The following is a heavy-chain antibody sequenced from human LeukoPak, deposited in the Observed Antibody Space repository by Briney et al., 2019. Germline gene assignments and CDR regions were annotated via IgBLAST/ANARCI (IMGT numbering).Heavy chain of an antibody. V-gene: IGHV4-30-4*08. D-gene: IGHD3-22*01. Sequence: SETLSLTCTVSGGSISSGDYYWSWIRQPPGEGLEWIGYIYYSGSTYYNPSLKSRVTISVDTSKNQFSLKLSSVTAADTAVYYCASAYYDSSGYYPPGYWGQGTLVTVSS. J-gene: IGHJ4*02. CDR2: IYYSGST. CDR1: GGSISSGDYY. CDR3: ASAYYDSSGYYPPGY.